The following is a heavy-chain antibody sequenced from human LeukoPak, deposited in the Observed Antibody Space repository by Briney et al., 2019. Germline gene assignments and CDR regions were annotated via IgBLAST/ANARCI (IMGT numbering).Heavy chain of an antibody. J-gene: IGHJ4*02. CDR2: IYYTGST. CDR3: ARHVRYILTGYYHPFDY. V-gene: IGHV4-39*01. Sequence: PSETLSLTCTVSGGSISSSSYYWGWIRQPPGKGLEWIGSIYYTGSTYYNPSLKSRVTISVDTSKNQFSLKLSSVTAADTAVYYCARHVRYILTGYYHPFDYWGQGTLVTVSS. D-gene: IGHD3-9*01. CDR1: GGSISSSSYY.